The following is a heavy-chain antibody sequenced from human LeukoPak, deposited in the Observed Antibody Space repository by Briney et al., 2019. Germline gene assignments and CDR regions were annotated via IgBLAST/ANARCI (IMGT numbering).Heavy chain of an antibody. Sequence: SGTLSLTCTVSGGSISTYYWTWIRQPPGKGLEWIGNVYYSGTTNYNPSLKSRLTISVDTSKNQFSLKLSSVTAADTAVYYCATAPQSSGYYSYWGQGTLVTVSS. D-gene: IGHD3-3*01. CDR1: GGSISTYY. CDR3: ATAPQSSGYYSY. J-gene: IGHJ4*02. V-gene: IGHV4-59*08. CDR2: VYYSGTT.